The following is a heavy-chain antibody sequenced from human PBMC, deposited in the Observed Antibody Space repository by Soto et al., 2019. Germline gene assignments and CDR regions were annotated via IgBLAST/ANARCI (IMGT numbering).Heavy chain of an antibody. Sequence: SETLSLTCTVSGGSISSGGYYWRWIRQHPGKGLEWIGYIYYSGSTYYNPSLKSRVTISVDTSKNQFSLKLSSVTAADTAVYYCARDLRYGDYESYGMDVWGQGTTVTVSS. D-gene: IGHD4-17*01. J-gene: IGHJ6*02. CDR1: GGSISSGGYY. V-gene: IGHV4-31*03. CDR2: IYYSGST. CDR3: ARDLRYGDYESYGMDV.